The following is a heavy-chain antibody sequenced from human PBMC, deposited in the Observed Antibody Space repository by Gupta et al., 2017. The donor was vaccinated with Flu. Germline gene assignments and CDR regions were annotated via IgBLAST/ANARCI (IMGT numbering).Heavy chain of an antibody. CDR2: IRSKANNYAT. CDR1: GFNFSGAG. Sequence: EVPLGESGVGLVQPGGSVTAACAASGFNFSGAGMHWVRQTSGKGLEWVGRIRSKANNYATVYAASVKGRFTISRDDPKSTAYLHMNSLKTEDTAVYFCTIYGTDFSYWGQGTLVTVAS. J-gene: IGHJ4*02. D-gene: IGHD3-3*01. CDR3: TIYGTDFSY. V-gene: IGHV3-73*02.